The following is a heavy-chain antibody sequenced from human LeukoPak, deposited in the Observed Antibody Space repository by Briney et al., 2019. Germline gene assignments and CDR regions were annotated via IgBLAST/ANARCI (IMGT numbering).Heavy chain of an antibody. D-gene: IGHD3-22*01. Sequence: SETLSLTCTVSGGSISSSSYYWGWIRQPPGKGLEWIGSIYYSGSTYYNPSLKSRVTISVDTSKNQFSLKLSSVTAADTAVYYCARDRRGVVVISPFDYWGQGTLVTVSS. CDR1: GGSISSSSYY. CDR2: IYYSGST. V-gene: IGHV4-39*07. J-gene: IGHJ4*02. CDR3: ARDRRGVVVISPFDY.